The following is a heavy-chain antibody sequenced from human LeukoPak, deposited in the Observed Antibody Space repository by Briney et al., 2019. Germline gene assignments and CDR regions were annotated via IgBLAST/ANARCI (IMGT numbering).Heavy chain of an antibody. Sequence: GGSLRLSCAASGFTFSSYEMNWVRQAPGKGLEWVLYISSRGSTTYYADSVKGRFTISRDNAKNSLYLQMNSLRAEDTAVYYCARDEGSSWKNWFDPWGQGTLVTVSS. J-gene: IGHJ5*02. V-gene: IGHV3-48*03. D-gene: IGHD6-13*01. CDR2: ISSRGSTT. CDR3: ARDEGSSWKNWFDP. CDR1: GFTFSSYE.